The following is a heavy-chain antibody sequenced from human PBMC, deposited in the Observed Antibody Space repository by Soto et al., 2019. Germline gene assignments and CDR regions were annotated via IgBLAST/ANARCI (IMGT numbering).Heavy chain of an antibody. J-gene: IGHJ6*02. D-gene: IGHD1-1*01. CDR2: IWYDGSNK. CDR1: GFTFSSYG. V-gene: IGHV3-33*01. CDR3: ARAPNAFSTRSDYYYYGMDV. Sequence: LRLSCAASGFTFSSYGMHWVRQAPGKGLEWVAVIWYDGSNKYYADSVKGRFTISRDNSKNTLYLQMNSLRAEDTAVYYCARAPNAFSTRSDYYYYGMDVWGQGTTVTVSS.